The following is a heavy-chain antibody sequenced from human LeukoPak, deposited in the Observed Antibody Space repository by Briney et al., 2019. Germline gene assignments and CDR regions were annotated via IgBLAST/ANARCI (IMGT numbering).Heavy chain of an antibody. D-gene: IGHD1-26*01. Sequence: PGRSLRLSCAPSGFTFSNYWMSWVRRAPGKGLEWVANIKQDGSDKYYVDSVKGRFTISRDNAKNSLYLQMNTLRAEDTAVYYCARGEGLGTTNGGYYFAYWGQGSLVIVSS. V-gene: IGHV3-7*01. J-gene: IGHJ4*02. CDR3: ARGEGLGTTNGGYYFAY. CDR1: GFTFSNYW. CDR2: IKQDGSDK.